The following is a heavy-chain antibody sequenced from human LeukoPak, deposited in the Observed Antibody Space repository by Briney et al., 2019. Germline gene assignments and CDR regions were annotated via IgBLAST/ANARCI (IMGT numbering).Heavy chain of an antibody. CDR3: ATSFRESGWQFDY. CDR2: IYIGGDT. Sequence: GGSRRLSCAASAFSLSRNFMGWVRQAPGKGLEWVSLIYIGGDTYYADSVKGRFTISRDNSKNTIYLQMNSLRAEDTAVYYCATSFRESGWQFDYWGQGTLVTVSS. CDR1: AFSLSRNF. J-gene: IGHJ4*02. D-gene: IGHD6-19*01. V-gene: IGHV3-53*05.